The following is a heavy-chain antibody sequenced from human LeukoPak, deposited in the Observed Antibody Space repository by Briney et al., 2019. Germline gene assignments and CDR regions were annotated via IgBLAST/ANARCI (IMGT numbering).Heavy chain of an antibody. D-gene: IGHD4-17*01. CDR1: GYTFTSYG. V-gene: IGHV1-18*01. J-gene: IGHJ4*02. Sequence: GASVNVSCKASGYTFTSYGISWVRQAPGQGLEWLGWISAYNGNTNYAQKLQGRVTMTTDTSTSTAYMELRSLRSDDTAVYYSARAPMTTVTPPFDYWSQGTLVSVSS. CDR2: ISAYNGNT. CDR3: ARAPMTTVTPPFDY.